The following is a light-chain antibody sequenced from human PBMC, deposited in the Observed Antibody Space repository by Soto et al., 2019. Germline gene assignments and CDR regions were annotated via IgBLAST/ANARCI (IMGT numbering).Light chain of an antibody. J-gene: IGKJ1*01. CDR1: QTVSSNY. V-gene: IGKV3-20*01. Sequence: EIVLTQSPCTLSLSPGERATLSCRASQTVSSNYLAWCQQRPGQAPRLLIYGASTTAAGIPDRFSGSGSGTDFTLTISRLEPEDFAVYYCQQYGISGTFGQGTKVDIK. CDR3: QQYGISGT. CDR2: GAS.